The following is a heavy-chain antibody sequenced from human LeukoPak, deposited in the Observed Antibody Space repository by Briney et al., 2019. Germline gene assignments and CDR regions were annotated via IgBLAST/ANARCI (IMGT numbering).Heavy chain of an antibody. CDR1: GFTFSSYA. CDR3: TTDYDILTGPRY. CDR2: IKSKTDGGTT. Sequence: GGSLRLSCAASGFTFSSYAMGWVRQAPGKGLEWVGRIKSKTDGGTTDYAAPVKGRFTISRDDSKNTLYLQMNSLKTEDTAVYYCTTDYDILTGPRYWGQGTLVTVSS. D-gene: IGHD3-9*01. V-gene: IGHV3-15*01. J-gene: IGHJ4*02.